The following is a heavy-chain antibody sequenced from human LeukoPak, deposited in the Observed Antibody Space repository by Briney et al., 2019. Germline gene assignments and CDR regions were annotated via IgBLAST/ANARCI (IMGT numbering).Heavy chain of an antibody. V-gene: IGHV1-2*02. CDR3: ARDSSSWSYYYYGMDV. D-gene: IGHD6-13*01. CDR2: INPNSGGT. CDR1: GYTFTGYY. J-gene: IGHJ6*02. Sequence: ASVKVSCKASGYTFTGYYMHWVRQAPGQGLEWMGWINPNSGGTNYAQKFQGRVTMTRDTPISTAYMELSRLRSDDTAVYYCARDSSSWSYYYYGMDVWGQGTTVTVSS.